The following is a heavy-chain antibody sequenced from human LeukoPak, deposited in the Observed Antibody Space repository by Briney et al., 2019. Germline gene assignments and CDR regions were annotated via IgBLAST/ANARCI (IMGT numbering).Heavy chain of an antibody. CDR1: GYSFTSYW. D-gene: IGHD2-21*02. Sequence: GESLKISCKGSGYSFTSYWTSWVRQMPGKGLEWMGRIDPSDSYTNYSPSFQGHVTISADKSISTAYLQWSSLKASDTAMYYCAGEAYCGGGCSPPNWFDPWGQGTLVTVSS. J-gene: IGHJ5*02. V-gene: IGHV5-10-1*01. CDR3: AGEAYCGGGCSPPNWFDP. CDR2: IDPSDSYT.